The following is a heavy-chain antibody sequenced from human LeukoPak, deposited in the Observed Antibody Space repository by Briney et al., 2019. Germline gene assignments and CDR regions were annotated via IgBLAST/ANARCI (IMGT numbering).Heavy chain of an antibody. CDR3: ARGQGATVPQVGKNWFDP. CDR1: GGSISSYY. V-gene: IGHV4-59*12. D-gene: IGHD1-26*01. Sequence: PSETLSLTCTVSGGSISSYYWNWIRQTPGKGLEWVGYIYYSGSTNYNPSLRSRVILSVDTSKNQFSLKLISVTVADTAIYYCARGQGATVPQVGKNWFDPWGQGTRVTVSS. J-gene: IGHJ5*02. CDR2: IYYSGST.